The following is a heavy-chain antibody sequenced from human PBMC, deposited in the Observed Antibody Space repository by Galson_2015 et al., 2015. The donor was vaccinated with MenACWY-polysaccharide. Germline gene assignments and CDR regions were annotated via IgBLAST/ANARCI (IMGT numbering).Heavy chain of an antibody. V-gene: IGHV1-2*02. Sequence: SVKVSCKASGYTFSGYHIHWVRQAPGQGLEWMGWIHPNSGGTTFAQKFQGRVTMTRDTSVSTVYMELNSLRSDDTAVYHCVRGVYCTGSGSYWGQGTLVTVSS. D-gene: IGHD3-10*01. CDR2: IHPNSGGT. J-gene: IGHJ4*02. CDR3: VRGVYCTGSGSY. CDR1: GYTFSGYH.